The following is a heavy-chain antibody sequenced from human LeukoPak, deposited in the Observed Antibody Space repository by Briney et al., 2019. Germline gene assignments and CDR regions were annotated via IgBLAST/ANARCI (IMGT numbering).Heavy chain of an antibody. CDR2: IYFSGST. CDR3: ARRRFGDSALDY. V-gene: IGHV4-39*01. D-gene: IGHD3-16*01. J-gene: IGHJ4*02. CDR1: GGSITSSSYY. Sequence: SETLSLTCTVSGGSITSSSYYWGWIRQPPGKGLVWIGIIYFSGSTYCNPSLKSRVTISVDTSKNQFSLKLSSVTAADTAVYYCARRRFGDSALDYWGQGTMVSVSS.